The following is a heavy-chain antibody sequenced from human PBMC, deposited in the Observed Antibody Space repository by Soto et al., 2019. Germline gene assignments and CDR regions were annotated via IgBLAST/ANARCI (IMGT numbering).Heavy chain of an antibody. J-gene: IGHJ2*01. V-gene: IGHV3-23*01. CDR1: GFTFSSYA. D-gene: IGHD3-3*01. CDR2: ISGSGGST. Sequence: EVQLLESGGGLVQPGGSLRLSCAASGFTFSSYAMSWVRQAPGKGLEWVSAISGSGGSTYYADSVKGRFTISRDNSKNPRYLQKNSLRAEDTAVYYCAKVAQVRLLEWLADWYFDLWGRGTLVTVSS. CDR3: AKVAQVRLLEWLADWYFDL.